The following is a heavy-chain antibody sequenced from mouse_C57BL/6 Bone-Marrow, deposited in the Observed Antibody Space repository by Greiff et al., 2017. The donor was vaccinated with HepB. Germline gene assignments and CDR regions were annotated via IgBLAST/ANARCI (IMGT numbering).Heavy chain of an antibody. CDR1: GYAFTNYL. Sequence: QVQLQQSGAELVRPGTSVKVSCKASGYAFTNYLIEWVKQRPGQGLEWIGVINPGSGGTNYNETFKGKATLTADKSSSTAYMQLSSLTSEDSAVYFCARGGAYGKSLFDYWGQGTTLTVSS. CDR3: ARGGAYGKSLFDY. J-gene: IGHJ2*01. CDR2: INPGSGGT. D-gene: IGHD2-1*01. V-gene: IGHV1-54*01.